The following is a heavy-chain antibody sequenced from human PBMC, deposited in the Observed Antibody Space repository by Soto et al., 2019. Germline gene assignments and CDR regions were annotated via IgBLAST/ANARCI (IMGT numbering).Heavy chain of an antibody. CDR1: GVTFSDYY. D-gene: IGHD3-10*01. J-gene: IGHJ4*02. Sequence: QVQLVESGGGLVKPGGSLRLSCAASGVTFSDYYMSWIRQAPEKGLEWVSYISSSSSYTNYAGSVKGRFTISRDNAKNALYLQMNGLRAEDTAVYYCARDLNYYGSGSYYDYWGQGTLFTVSS. CDR2: ISSSSSYT. CDR3: ARDLNYYGSGSYYDY. V-gene: IGHV3-11*06.